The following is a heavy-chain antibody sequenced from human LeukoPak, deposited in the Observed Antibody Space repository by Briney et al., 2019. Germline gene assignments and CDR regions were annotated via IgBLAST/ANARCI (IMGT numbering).Heavy chain of an antibody. D-gene: IGHD2-15*01. V-gene: IGHV4-59*01. CDR2: IYYSGST. CDR1: GGSISSYY. Sequence: PSETLSLTCTVSGGSISSYYWSWIRQPPGKGLEWIGYIYYSGSTNYNPSLKSRVTISVDTSKNQFSLKLSSVTAADTAVYYCAREELLTGAFDIWGQGTMVTVSS. CDR3: AREELLTGAFDI. J-gene: IGHJ3*02.